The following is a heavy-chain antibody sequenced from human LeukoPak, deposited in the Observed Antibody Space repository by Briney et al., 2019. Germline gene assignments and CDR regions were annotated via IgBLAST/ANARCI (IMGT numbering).Heavy chain of an antibody. Sequence: PSGTLSLTCAVSGYSISSGYYWGWIRQPPGKGLEWIGSIYHSGSTNYNPSLKSRVTISVDTSKNQFSLKLSSVTAADTAVYYCATLPGYSSGWGQGTLVIVSS. J-gene: IGHJ4*02. CDR1: GYSISSGYY. CDR3: ATLPGYSSG. D-gene: IGHD6-19*01. V-gene: IGHV4-38-2*01. CDR2: IYHSGST.